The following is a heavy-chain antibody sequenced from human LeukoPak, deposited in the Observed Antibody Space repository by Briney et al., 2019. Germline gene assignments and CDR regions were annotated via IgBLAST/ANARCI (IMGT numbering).Heavy chain of an antibody. Sequence: SETLSLSCTVYGGSYSDFHWSWIRLPPGKGLEWIGETNHSGSTNYNPSLKSRVTISIDTSKNQFSLKLSSVTAADTAVYYCARGKVTRDWYFDICGRGTLVTVSS. V-gene: IGHV4-34*01. J-gene: IGHJ2*01. CDR1: GGSYSDFH. CDR2: TNHSGST. D-gene: IGHD4-17*01. CDR3: ARGKVTRDWYFDI.